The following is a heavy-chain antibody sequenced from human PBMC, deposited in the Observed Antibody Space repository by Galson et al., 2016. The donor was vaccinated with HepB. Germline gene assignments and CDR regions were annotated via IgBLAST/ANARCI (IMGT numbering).Heavy chain of an antibody. CDR2: ISSSTTYS. Sequence: SLRLSCAASGFTFSESYMTWIRQAPGKGLEWVSYISSSTTYSNYADSVKGRFTVSRDNAKNSLYLQMNSLRAEDTAVYYCAGGIAVSGTPLHYWGQGTLVTVSS. V-gene: IGHV3-11*06. D-gene: IGHD6-19*01. J-gene: IGHJ4*02. CDR3: AGGIAVSGTPLHY. CDR1: GFTFSESY.